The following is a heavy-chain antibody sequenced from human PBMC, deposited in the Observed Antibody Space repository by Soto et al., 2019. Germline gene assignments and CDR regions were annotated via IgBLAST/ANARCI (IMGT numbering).Heavy chain of an antibody. CDR1: GGSISSYY. Sequence: SETLSLTCTVSGGSISSYYWSWIRQPAGKGLEWIGRIYTSGSTNYNPSLKSRVTMPVDTSKNQFSLKLSSVTAADTAVYYCARDPQRCSGGSCYLDPWGQGTLVTVSS. D-gene: IGHD2-15*01. CDR2: IYTSGST. CDR3: ARDPQRCSGGSCYLDP. V-gene: IGHV4-4*07. J-gene: IGHJ5*02.